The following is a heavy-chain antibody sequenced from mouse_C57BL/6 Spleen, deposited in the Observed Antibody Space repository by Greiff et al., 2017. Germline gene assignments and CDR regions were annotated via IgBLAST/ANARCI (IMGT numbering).Heavy chain of an antibody. V-gene: IGHV1-55*01. CDR1: GYTFTSYW. CDR3: ARSGGNYEEVDY. J-gene: IGHJ2*01. Sequence: QVQLQQPGAELVKPGASVKMSCKASGYTFTSYWITWVKQRPGQGLEWIGDIYPGSGSTNYNEKFKSKATLTVDTSSSTAYMQLSSLTSEDSAVYYCARSGGNYEEVDYWGQGTTLTVSS. CDR2: IYPGSGST. D-gene: IGHD2-1*01.